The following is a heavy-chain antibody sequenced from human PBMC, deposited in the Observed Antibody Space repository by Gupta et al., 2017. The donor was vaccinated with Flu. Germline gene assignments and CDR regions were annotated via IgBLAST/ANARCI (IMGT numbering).Heavy chain of an antibody. Sequence: EVQLLESGGGLVQPGGSLRLSCSAPGFTFSNYAMSWVRQTPGKGLEWVSGISSSGRSTYYADAEKGRSTISRDNSIDTLYLEVERLRAEDTAVYYCTKDRSSDSSQGSQSGGQGTLVTVSS. V-gene: IGHV3-23*01. CDR1: GFTFSNYA. D-gene: IGHD3-22*01. CDR2: ISSSGRST. J-gene: IGHJ1*01. CDR3: TKDRSSDSSQGSQS.